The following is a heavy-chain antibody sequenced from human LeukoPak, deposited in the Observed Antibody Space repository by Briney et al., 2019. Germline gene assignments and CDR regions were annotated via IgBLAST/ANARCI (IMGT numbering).Heavy chain of an antibody. D-gene: IGHD5-18*01. V-gene: IGHV3-23*01. J-gene: IGHJ4*02. CDR3: AKRHSQGTFDY. Sequence: PGGSLRLSCAASGFTFSSYAMSWVRQAPGKGLEWVSAISGGGGTTVYADSVKGRFTISRDNSKNTLFLQMNSLRAEDTAIYYCAKRHSQGTFDYWGQGTLVTVSS. CDR1: GFTFSSYA. CDR2: ISGGGGTT.